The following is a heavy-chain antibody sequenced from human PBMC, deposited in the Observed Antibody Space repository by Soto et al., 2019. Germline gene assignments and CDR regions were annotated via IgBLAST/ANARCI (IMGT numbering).Heavy chain of an antibody. CDR3: ARGRRVLRFLEWPSKGSKRYFDY. Sequence: SETLSLTCAVYGGSFSGYYWSWIRQPPGKGLEWIGETNHSGSTNYNPSLKSRVTISVDTSKNQFSLKLSSVTAADTAVYYCARGRRVLRFLEWPSKGSKRYFDYWGQGTLVTVSS. V-gene: IGHV4-34*01. J-gene: IGHJ4*02. D-gene: IGHD3-3*01. CDR2: TNHSGST. CDR1: GGSFSGYY.